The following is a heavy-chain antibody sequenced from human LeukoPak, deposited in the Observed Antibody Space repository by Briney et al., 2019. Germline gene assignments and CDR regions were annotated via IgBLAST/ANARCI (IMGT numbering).Heavy chain of an antibody. V-gene: IGHV4-39*01. J-gene: IGHJ4*02. CDR2: ISCAGGN. CDR3: VKRNEPYYFDY. D-gene: IGHD2-8*01. Sequence: SETLSLTCTVSVPPISKSNYCWRWIRQPPGKGLEWIGTISCAGGNYHNPSLQTRLTTSVDTSSNQFSLKLSSVTAAHTAVYYCVKRNEPYYFDYWGQGTLVTVSS. CDR1: VPPISKSNYC.